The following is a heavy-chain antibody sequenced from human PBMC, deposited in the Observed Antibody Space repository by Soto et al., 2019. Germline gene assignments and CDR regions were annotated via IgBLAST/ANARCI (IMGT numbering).Heavy chain of an antibody. V-gene: IGHV4-39*01. CDR2: IYYSGST. CDR3: GSHGTIGPFGY. Sequence: SETLSLTCTVSGGSISSSSYYWSWIRQHPGQGLEWIGSIYYSGSTYSNPALKSLVTISVDTSKNQFSLILSSVTAADTALYYCGSHGTIGPFGYWGQGTLVTVSS. D-gene: IGHD3-3*01. CDR1: GGSISSSSYY. J-gene: IGHJ4*02.